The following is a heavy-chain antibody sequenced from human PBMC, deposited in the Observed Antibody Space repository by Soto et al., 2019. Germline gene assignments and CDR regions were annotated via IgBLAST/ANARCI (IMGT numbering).Heavy chain of an antibody. CDR2: ISGSGGST. Sequence: EVQLLESGGGLVQPGGSLRLSCAASGFTFSSYAMSWVRQAPGKGLEWVSAISGSGGSTYYADSVKGRFTISRDNSKNTLYLQMNSLRAEDTAVYYCAKEALGDCSGGSCYFDFGGQGTLVTVSS. CDR1: GFTFSSYA. J-gene: IGHJ4*02. V-gene: IGHV3-23*01. CDR3: AKEALGDCSGGSCYFDF. D-gene: IGHD2-15*01.